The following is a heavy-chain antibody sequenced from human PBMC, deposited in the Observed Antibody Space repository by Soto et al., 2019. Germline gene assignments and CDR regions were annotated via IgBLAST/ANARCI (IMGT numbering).Heavy chain of an antibody. CDR3: AGALENPYFYYGLNV. CDR2: TTYDGGIK. Sequence: PEGSRRRSCAASGFSFSSYGMEWVRLAPGKGLEWVAATTYDGGIKHYVDSVKGRFTISRDNSKNTLYLQMNSLRVEDTATYYCAGALENPYFYYGLNVWGQGTTVTVSS. D-gene: IGHD1-1*01. CDR1: GFSFSSYG. J-gene: IGHJ6*02. V-gene: IGHV3-30*03.